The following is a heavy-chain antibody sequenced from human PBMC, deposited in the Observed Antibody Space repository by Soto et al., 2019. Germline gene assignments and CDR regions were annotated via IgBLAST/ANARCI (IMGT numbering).Heavy chain of an antibody. D-gene: IGHD5-12*01. CDR3: ARERTDGYKYYFDY. Sequence: VKGSHKASGGSFSSFAVGWVRQAPGQGLEWMGGIVPLFGTANSAQKFQGRVTITADKSTSTAYMELSSLRSEDTAVYYCARERTDGYKYYFDYWGQGTLVTVSS. V-gene: IGHV1-69*06. CDR2: IVPLFGTA. J-gene: IGHJ4*02. CDR1: GGSFSSFA.